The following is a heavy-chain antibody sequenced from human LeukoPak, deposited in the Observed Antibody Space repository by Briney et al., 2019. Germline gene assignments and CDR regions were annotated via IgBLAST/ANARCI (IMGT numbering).Heavy chain of an antibody. D-gene: IGHD4-23*01. V-gene: IGHV1-69*05. CDR3: ARVGNGGYFDY. J-gene: IGHJ4*02. CDR2: IIPIFGTA. CDR1: GGTFSSYA. Sequence: SVKVSCKASGGTFSSYAISWVRQAPGQGLERMGGIIPIFGTANYAQKSQGRVTITTDESTSTAYMELSSLRSEDTAVYYCARVGNGGYFDYWGQGTLVTVSS.